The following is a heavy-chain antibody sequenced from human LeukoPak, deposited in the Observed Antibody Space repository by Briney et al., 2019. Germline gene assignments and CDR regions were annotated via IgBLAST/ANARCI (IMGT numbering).Heavy chain of an antibody. CDR1: GGSFSGYY. V-gene: IGHV4-34*01. Sequence: SETLSLTCAVYGGSFSGYYWSWIRQPPGKGLEWIGEINHSGSTNYNPSLKSRVTISVDTSKNQFSLKLSSVTAADTAVYYCARGLRNKYYYGSGSYPAKFDYWGQGTLVTVSS. D-gene: IGHD3-10*01. CDR2: INHSGST. CDR3: ARGLRNKYYYGSGSYPAKFDY. J-gene: IGHJ4*02.